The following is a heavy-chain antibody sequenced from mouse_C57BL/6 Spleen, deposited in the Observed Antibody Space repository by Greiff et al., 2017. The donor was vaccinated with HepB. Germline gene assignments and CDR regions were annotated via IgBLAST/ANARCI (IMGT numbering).Heavy chain of an antibody. D-gene: IGHD1-1*01. V-gene: IGHV1-81*01. CDR3: ARAKVITTVVAPGYFDV. CDR2: IYPRSGNT. J-gene: IGHJ1*03. Sequence: QVQLKESGAELARPGASVKLSCKASGYTFTSYGISWVKQRTGQGLEWIGEIYPRSGNTYYNEKFKGKATLTADKSSSTAYMELRSLTSEDSAVYFCARAKVITTVVAPGYFDVWGTGTTVTVSS. CDR1: GYTFTSYG.